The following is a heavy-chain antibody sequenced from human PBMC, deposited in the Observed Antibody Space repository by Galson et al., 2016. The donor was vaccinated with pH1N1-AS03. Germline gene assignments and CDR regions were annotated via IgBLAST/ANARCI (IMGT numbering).Heavy chain of an antibody. V-gene: IGHV4-34*01. D-gene: IGHD7-27*01. J-gene: IGHJ5*02. Sequence: LSLTCAVYGGSFSGYSCSWIRQSPGKGLEWIGEINHSGSTNYNPSLKNRITISVDTSTNQFSLNLTSVTAADTAVYYCARRANWGFTGRQNWFDPWGQGTLVTVSS. CDR2: INHSGST. CDR3: ARRANWGFTGRQNWFDP. CDR1: GGSFSGYS.